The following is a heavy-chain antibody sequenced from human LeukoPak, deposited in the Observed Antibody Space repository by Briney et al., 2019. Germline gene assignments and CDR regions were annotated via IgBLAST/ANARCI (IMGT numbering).Heavy chain of an antibody. CDR1: GFTFSSYA. D-gene: IGHD3-16*01. J-gene: IGHJ4*02. CDR3: AKTSAGIGGGYFDY. Sequence: GGSLRLSCAASGFTFSSYAMSWVRQAPGKGLEWVSLINDSGGNTYYADSVKGRFTISRDNSKNTLFLQMSSLRAEDTAVYYCAKTSAGIGGGYFDYWGQGTLVTVSS. CDR2: INDSGGNT. V-gene: IGHV3-23*01.